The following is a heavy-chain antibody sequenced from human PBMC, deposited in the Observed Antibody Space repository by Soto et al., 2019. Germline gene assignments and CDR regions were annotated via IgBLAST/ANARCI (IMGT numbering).Heavy chain of an antibody. Sequence: GAAGKGSSKACCYTFTNYGLSWGRQAPGQGLEWMGWISAYNGNTKYAQKLQGGVTMTTDTSTSTAYMELRSLRSDDTAGYYCASVEPRTLLAFRARGSLVLGSS. V-gene: IGHV1-18*01. D-gene: IGHD1-1*01. CDR3: ASVEPRTLLAF. J-gene: IGHJ1*01. CDR1: CYTFTNYG. CDR2: ISAYNGNT.